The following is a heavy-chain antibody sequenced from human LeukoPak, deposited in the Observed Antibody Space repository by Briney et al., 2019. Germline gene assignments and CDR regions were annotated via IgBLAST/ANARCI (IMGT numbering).Heavy chain of an antibody. D-gene: IGHD3-10*01. V-gene: IGHV1-69*13. J-gene: IGHJ6*04. CDR1: GCTFSSYA. CDR3: ASGLYYGSGSYPYYYYGMDV. CDR2: IIPIFGTA. Sequence: SVKVSCKASGCTFSSYAISWVRQAPGQGLEWMGGIIPIFGTANYAQKFQGRVTITADESTSTAYMELSSLRSEDTAVYYCASGLYYGSGSYPYYYYGMDVWGKGTTVTVSS.